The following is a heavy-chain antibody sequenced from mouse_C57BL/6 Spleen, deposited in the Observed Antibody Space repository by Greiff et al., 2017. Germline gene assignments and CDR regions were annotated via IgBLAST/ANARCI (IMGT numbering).Heavy chain of an antibody. CDR1: GYTFTSYW. J-gene: IGHJ1*03. Sequence: QVQLQQPGAELVRPGSSVKLSCKASGYTFTSYWMDWVKQRPGQGLEWIGNIYPSDSETHYNQKFKDKATLTVDKSSSTAYMQLSSLTSEDSAVYYCARKYYGSKYVDVWGTGTTVTVSS. D-gene: IGHD1-1*01. CDR2: IYPSDSET. CDR3: ARKYYGSKYVDV. V-gene: IGHV1-61*01.